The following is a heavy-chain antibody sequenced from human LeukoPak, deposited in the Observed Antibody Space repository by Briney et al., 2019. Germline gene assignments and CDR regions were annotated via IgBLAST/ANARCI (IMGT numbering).Heavy chain of an antibody. CDR1: GFTFSSYG. V-gene: IGHV3-33*01. CDR3: ASGYMYGGDF. Sequence: GGSLRLSCAASGFTFSSYGMHWVRQAPGKGLEWLAVIWYDGSNIYYADPVKGRFAISRDNSKNTLYLQINSLRAEDTAVYYCASGYMYGGDFWGQGTLVTVSS. D-gene: IGHD5-18*01. CDR2: IWYDGSNI. J-gene: IGHJ4*02.